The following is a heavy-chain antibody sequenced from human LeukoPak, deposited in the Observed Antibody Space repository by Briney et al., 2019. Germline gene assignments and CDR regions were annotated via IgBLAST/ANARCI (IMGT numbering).Heavy chain of an antibody. J-gene: IGHJ4*02. D-gene: IGHD6-13*01. CDR2: INNRSSYI. Sequence: GWSLRLSCAASVFTFSSYSMNWVRQAPGKGLEWVSSINNRSSYIYYAGSVKGRFTISRDNAKNSLYLQMNSLRAEDTAVYYCANLRTGIAAAATGGYWGQGTLVTVSS. CDR3: ANLRTGIAAAATGGY. V-gene: IGHV3-21*01. CDR1: VFTFSSYS.